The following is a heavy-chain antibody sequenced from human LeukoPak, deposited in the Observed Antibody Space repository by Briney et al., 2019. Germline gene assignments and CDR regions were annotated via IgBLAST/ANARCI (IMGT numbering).Heavy chain of an antibody. Sequence: GGSLRLSCAASGFTFSSYAMSWVRQAPGKGLEWVSAISGSGGSTYYADSVKGRFTISRDNSKNTLYLQMNSLRAEDTAVYYCARDDPPYCGGDCAPDYWGQGTLVTVSS. D-gene: IGHD2-21*02. CDR2: ISGSGGST. J-gene: IGHJ4*02. CDR3: ARDDPPYCGGDCAPDY. V-gene: IGHV3-23*01. CDR1: GFTFSSYA.